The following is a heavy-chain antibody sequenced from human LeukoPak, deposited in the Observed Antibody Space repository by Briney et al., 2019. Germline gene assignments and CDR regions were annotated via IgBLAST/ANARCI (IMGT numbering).Heavy chain of an antibody. Sequence: SETLSLTCTVSGGSISSYYWSWIRQPPGKGLEWIGYIYYSGSTNYNPSPKSRVTISVDTSKNQFSLKLSSVTAADTAVYYCARGTSSGYYYEDYWGQGTLVTISS. D-gene: IGHD3-22*01. CDR1: GGSISSYY. CDR2: IYYSGST. J-gene: IGHJ4*02. V-gene: IGHV4-59*01. CDR3: ARGTSSGYYYEDY.